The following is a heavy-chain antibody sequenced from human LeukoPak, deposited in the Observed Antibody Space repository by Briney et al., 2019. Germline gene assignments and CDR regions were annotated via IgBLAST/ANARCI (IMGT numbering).Heavy chain of an antibody. Sequence: ASVKVSCKASGYTFTSYGISWVRQAPGQGLEWMGWISAYNGNTNYAQKLQGRVTMTTDTSTSTAYMELRSLRSDDTAVYYCARGRPMVDFWSGYYSPNWFDPWGQGTLVTVSS. J-gene: IGHJ5*02. CDR3: ARGRPMVDFWSGYYSPNWFDP. CDR2: ISAYNGNT. CDR1: GYTFTSYG. V-gene: IGHV1-18*01. D-gene: IGHD3-3*01.